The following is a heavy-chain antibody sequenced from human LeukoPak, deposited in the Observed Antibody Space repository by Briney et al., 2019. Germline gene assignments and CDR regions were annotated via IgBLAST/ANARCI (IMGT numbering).Heavy chain of an antibody. J-gene: IGHJ3*02. V-gene: IGHV1-69*04. CDR1: GGTFSSYA. D-gene: IGHD2-2*02. Sequence: SVKVSCKASGGTFSSYAISWVRQAPGQGLEWMGRIIPILGIANYAQKFQGRVTITADKSTSTAYMELSSLRSEDTAVYYCARGLDIVVVPAAIALAFDIWGQGTMVTVSS. CDR3: ARGLDIVVVPAAIALAFDI. CDR2: IIPILGIA.